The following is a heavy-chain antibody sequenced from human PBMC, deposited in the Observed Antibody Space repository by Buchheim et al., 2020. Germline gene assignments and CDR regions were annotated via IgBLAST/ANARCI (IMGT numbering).Heavy chain of an antibody. Sequence: QVQLVESGGGVVQPGRSLRLSCAASGFTFSSYAMHWVRQAPGKGLEWVAVISYDGSNKYYADSVKGRFTISRDNSKNTLYLKMNSLRAEDTAVYYCANLYDSSGYYNDRVDYWGQGTL. CDR3: ANLYDSSGYYNDRVDY. CDR1: GFTFSSYA. J-gene: IGHJ4*02. V-gene: IGHV3-30-3*01. D-gene: IGHD3-22*01. CDR2: ISYDGSNK.